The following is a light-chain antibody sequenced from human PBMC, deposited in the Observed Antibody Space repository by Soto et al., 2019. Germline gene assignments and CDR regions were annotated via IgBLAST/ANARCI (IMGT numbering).Light chain of an antibody. J-gene: IGKJ1*01. CDR2: KAS. CDR1: QSINSW. V-gene: IGKV1-5*03. CDR3: QQYNSYSWT. Sequence: IQMTQSPSTLSAFVGDRVTISCLASQSINSWLAWYQQKPGKAPELLIQKASTLESGAPSRFSGSGSGTEFTLTISSLQPDDFATYYCQQYNSYSWTFGQGTKVDIK.